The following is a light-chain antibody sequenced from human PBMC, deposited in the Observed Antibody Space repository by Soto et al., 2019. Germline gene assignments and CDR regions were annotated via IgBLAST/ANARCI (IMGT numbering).Light chain of an antibody. Sequence: YVLTQPPSVSGSPGQSVTISCTGTSSDVGFFNYVSWYQHHPGKVPKFLIYEVNKRPSGVPDRFSGSKSGNTVSLTVSGLQPEDEAEYFCSSFVDGTSYVFGTGTKVTVL. CDR2: EVN. CDR1: SSDVGFFNY. CDR3: SSFVDGTSYV. J-gene: IGLJ1*01. V-gene: IGLV2-8*01.